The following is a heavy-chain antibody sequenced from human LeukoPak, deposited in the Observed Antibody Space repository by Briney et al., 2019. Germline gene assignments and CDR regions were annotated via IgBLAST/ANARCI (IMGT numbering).Heavy chain of an antibody. CDR1: GFTFSSYS. Sequence: GGSPRLSCAASGFTFSSYSMNWVRQAPGKGLEWVSSISSSSSYIYYADSVKGRFTISRDNAKNSLYLQMNSLRAEDTAVYYCARDGWEEYYDFWSGYPRGWFDPWGQGTLVTVSS. D-gene: IGHD3-3*01. V-gene: IGHV3-21*01. CDR2: ISSSSSYI. J-gene: IGHJ5*02. CDR3: ARDGWEEYYDFWSGYPRGWFDP.